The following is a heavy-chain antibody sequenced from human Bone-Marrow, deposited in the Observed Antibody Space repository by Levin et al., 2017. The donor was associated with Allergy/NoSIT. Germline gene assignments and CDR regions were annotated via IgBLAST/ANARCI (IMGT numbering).Heavy chain of an antibody. CDR3: ARIRGSYSRSGDPPYFDY. CDR2: IFHTGST. Sequence: PSETLSLTCTVSGDSMKNYYWGWIRQSPGQGLEWIAYIFHTGSTNFNPSLKSRVTISLDTSKNQFSLNVNSVTAADTAVYYCARIRGSYSRSGDPPYFDYWGQGTLVTVSS. J-gene: IGHJ4*02. D-gene: IGHD1-26*01. CDR1: GDSMKNYY. V-gene: IGHV4-59*01.